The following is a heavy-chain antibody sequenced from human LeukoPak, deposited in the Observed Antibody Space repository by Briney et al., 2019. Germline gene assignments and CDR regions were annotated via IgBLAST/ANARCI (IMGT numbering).Heavy chain of an antibody. CDR2: ISYDGSNK. Sequence: GGSLRLSCAASGFTFSSYGMHWVRQAPGKGLEWVAVISYDGSNKYYADSVKGRFTISRDNSKNTLYLQMNSLRAEDTAVYYCARTPRSSSPFDYWGQGTLVTVSS. CDR3: ARTPRSSSPFDY. V-gene: IGHV3-30*03. CDR1: GFTFSSYG. J-gene: IGHJ4*02. D-gene: IGHD6-6*01.